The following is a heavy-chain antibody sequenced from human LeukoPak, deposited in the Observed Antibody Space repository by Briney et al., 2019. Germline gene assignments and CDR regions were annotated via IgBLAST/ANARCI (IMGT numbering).Heavy chain of an antibody. V-gene: IGHV3-7*03. CDR1: GFTFSSYW. Sequence: GGSLRLSRAASGFTFSSYWMSWVRQTPGKGLEWVANIKQDGSEKYYVDSVKGRFTISRDNAKNTLYLQMNSLRAEDTAVYYCAKTRAAGTFYFDYWGQGTLVTVSS. D-gene: IGHD6-13*01. CDR2: IKQDGSEK. CDR3: AKTRAAGTFYFDY. J-gene: IGHJ4*02.